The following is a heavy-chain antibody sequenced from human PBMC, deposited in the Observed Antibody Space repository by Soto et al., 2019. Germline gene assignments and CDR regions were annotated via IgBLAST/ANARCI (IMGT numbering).Heavy chain of an antibody. J-gene: IGHJ4*02. V-gene: IGHV3-23*01. CDR1: GFTFSSYS. CDR2: ITGSGGST. CDR3: AKEGDLIGYNYGSCFDY. Sequence: QSGGSLRLSCAASGFTFSSYSMSWVRQAPGKGLEWVSAITGSGGSTYYADSVKGRFTISRDNSKNTLYLQMNSLRAEDTAVYYCAKEGDLIGYNYGSCFDYWGQGTLVTVSS. D-gene: IGHD5-18*01.